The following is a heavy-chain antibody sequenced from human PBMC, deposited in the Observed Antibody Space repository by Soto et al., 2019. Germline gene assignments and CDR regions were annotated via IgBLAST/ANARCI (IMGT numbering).Heavy chain of an antibody. J-gene: IGHJ2*01. CDR1: GGSISRYY. CDR2: IYYSGST. V-gene: IGHV4-59*01. Sequence: SETLSLTCTVSGGSISRYYWSWIRQPPGKGLEWIGYIYYSGSTNYNPSLKSRVTISVDTSKNQFSLKLSSVTAADTAVYYCARNRWLQFRYFDLWGRGTLVTVSS. CDR3: ARNRWLQFRYFDL. D-gene: IGHD5-12*01.